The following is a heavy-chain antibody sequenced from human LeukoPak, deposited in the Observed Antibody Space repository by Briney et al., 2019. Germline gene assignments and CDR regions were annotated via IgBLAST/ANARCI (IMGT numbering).Heavy chain of an antibody. CDR2: IIPIFGTA. CDR1: GGTFSSYA. Sequence: SVKVSCKASGGTFSSYAISWVRLAPGQGLEWMGGIIPIFGTANYAQKFQGRVTITADESTSTAYMELSSLRSEDTAVYYCAIVVVAATFDYWGQGTLVTVSS. J-gene: IGHJ4*02. V-gene: IGHV1-69*13. D-gene: IGHD2-15*01. CDR3: AIVVVAATFDY.